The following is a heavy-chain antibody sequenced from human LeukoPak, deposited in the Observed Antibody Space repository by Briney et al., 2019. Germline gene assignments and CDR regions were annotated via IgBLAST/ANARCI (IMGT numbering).Heavy chain of an antibody. D-gene: IGHD2-2*01. CDR1: GYTFTSYD. CDR2: MNPNSGNT. CDR3: ARHHESRYCSSTSCPTGWFDP. Sequence: ASVKVSCKASGYTFTSYDINWVRQATGQRPEWMGCMNPNSGNTGYAQKFQGRVTMTRTTSISTAYMELSSLRSEDTAVYYCARHHESRYCSSTSCPTGWFDPWGQGTLVTVSS. J-gene: IGHJ5*02. V-gene: IGHV1-8*01.